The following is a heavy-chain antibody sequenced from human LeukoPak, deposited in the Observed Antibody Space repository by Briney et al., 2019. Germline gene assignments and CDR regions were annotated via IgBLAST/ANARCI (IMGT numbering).Heavy chain of an antibody. Sequence: PSETLSLTCTVSGGYVSSGSYYWSWIRQPPGKGLEWIGHMYYSGSTNSNPSLKSRVTISVDTSKNQFSLKLNSVTAADTAVYYCARGIGQWLAFDYWGQGTPVTVSS. CDR1: GGYVSSGSYY. D-gene: IGHD6-19*01. J-gene: IGHJ4*02. V-gene: IGHV4-61*01. CDR3: ARGIGQWLAFDY. CDR2: MYYSGST.